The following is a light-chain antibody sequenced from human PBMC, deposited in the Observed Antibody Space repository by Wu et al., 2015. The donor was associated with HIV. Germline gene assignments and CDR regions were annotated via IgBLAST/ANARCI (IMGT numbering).Light chain of an antibody. CDR1: QVISNS. V-gene: IGKV1-NL1*01. J-gene: IGKJ4*01. CDR3: QQYSSPPLT. CDR2: ATS. Sequence: DIQMTQSPSSLSASIGDRVTISCRSSQVISNSLAWYQQKDGKAPKLLLYATSRLEGGVPSRFSGSGSGADYALTISSLQPEDFATYYCQQYSSPPLTFGGGPRWRSN.